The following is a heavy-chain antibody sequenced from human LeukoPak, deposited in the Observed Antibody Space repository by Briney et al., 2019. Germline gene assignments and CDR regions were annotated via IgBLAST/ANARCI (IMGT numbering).Heavy chain of an antibody. V-gene: IGHV5-51*01. D-gene: IGHD6-13*01. CDR1: GYSFTNNW. Sequence: GESLKISCKGSGYSFTNNWIGWVRQMPGKGLEWMGITYPGDSNTRYSPSFQGQVTISADKSISSAYLQWSSLKASDTAMYYCARQGLFAAFDYWGQGTLVTVSS. CDR2: TYPGDSNT. J-gene: IGHJ4*02. CDR3: ARQGLFAAFDY.